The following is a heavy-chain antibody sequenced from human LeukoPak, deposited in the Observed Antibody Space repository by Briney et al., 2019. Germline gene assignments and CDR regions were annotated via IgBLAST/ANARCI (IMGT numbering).Heavy chain of an antibody. V-gene: IGHV3-21*04. J-gene: IGHJ6*02. CDR1: GFTFSSYA. CDR2: ISSSGSTI. Sequence: GGSLRLSCAASGFTFSSYAMSWVRQAPGKGLEWVSAISSSGSTIYYADSVKGRFTISRDNAKNSLYLQMNSLRAEDTAVYYCARVGLLWFGELSGYYYGMDVWGQGTTVTVSS. CDR3: ARVGLLWFGELSGYYYGMDV. D-gene: IGHD3-10*01.